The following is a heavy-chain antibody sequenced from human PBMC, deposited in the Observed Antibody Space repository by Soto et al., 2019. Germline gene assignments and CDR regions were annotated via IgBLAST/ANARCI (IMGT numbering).Heavy chain of an antibody. V-gene: IGHV1-18*01. Sequence: QVQLVQSGAEVKKPGASVMVSCKASGYSFTSYGISWVRQAPGQGREWMGWISAYNGNTYYAQKVQGRVTMTTDTPPSTDYMELRSLRSDDTAVYYCARDWYYYGSGSYYGSDVFDIWGQGTMVTVSS. D-gene: IGHD3-10*01. CDR1: GYSFTSYG. CDR3: ARDWYYYGSGSYYGSDVFDI. CDR2: ISAYNGNT. J-gene: IGHJ3*02.